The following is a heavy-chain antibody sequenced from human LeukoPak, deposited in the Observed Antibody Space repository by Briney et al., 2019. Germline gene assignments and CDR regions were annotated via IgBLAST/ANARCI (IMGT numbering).Heavy chain of an antibody. CDR1: GFTFSSYS. CDR3: ARDGYSSGWNIDY. D-gene: IGHD6-19*01. CDR2: ISSSSYI. Sequence: TGGSLRLSCAASGFTFSSYSMNWVRQAPGKGLEWVSSISSSSYIYYADSVKGRFTISRDNAKNSLYLQMNSLRAEDTAVYYCARDGYSSGWNIDYWGQGTLVTVSS. V-gene: IGHV3-21*01. J-gene: IGHJ4*02.